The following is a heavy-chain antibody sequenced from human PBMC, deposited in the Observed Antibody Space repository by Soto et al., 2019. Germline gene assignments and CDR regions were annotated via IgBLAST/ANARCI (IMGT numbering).Heavy chain of an antibody. Sequence: EVQLLESGGDLVQPGGSLRLSCVASGFTFSASAMNWVRQAPGKGLEWVSSITGSGYSTYYADSVKGRFTISRDNSMRTLYLQMNSLRAEDTAIYYCAKGTNWNYHSWGQGTLVTVS. D-gene: IGHD1-7*01. J-gene: IGHJ4*02. CDR2: ITGSGYST. V-gene: IGHV3-23*01. CDR3: AKGTNWNYHS. CDR1: GFTFSASA.